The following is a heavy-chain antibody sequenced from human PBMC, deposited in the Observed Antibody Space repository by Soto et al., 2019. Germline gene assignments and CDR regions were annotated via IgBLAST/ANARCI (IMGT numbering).Heavy chain of an antibody. CDR1: GFTFSDNG. Sequence: QVQLMESGGGVVQPGTSLRLSCAASGFTFSDNGMHWVRQAPGKGLEWVEVIWFDGSEKYYADSVKGRFTISRDNSRSTLYLQMDSLRVDETAVYYFARWGWGKKTDDWGPGTLVTVSS. J-gene: IGHJ4*02. V-gene: IGHV3-33*01. CDR3: ARWGWGKKTDD. D-gene: IGHD3-16*01. CDR2: IWFDGSEK.